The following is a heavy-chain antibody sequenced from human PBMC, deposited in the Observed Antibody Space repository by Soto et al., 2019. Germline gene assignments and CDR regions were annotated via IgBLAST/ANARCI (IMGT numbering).Heavy chain of an antibody. V-gene: IGHV1-46*01. D-gene: IGHD3-22*01. J-gene: IGHJ6*02. CDR3: ARDAHYDSSGYYDYYYYGMDV. Sequence: QGQLVQSGAEVKKPGASVKVSCKASGYTFTSYYMHWVRQAPGQGLEWMGIINPSGGSTSYAQKFQGGVTMTRETSTSRVYMELSSLRSEDTAVYYCARDAHYDSSGYYDYYYYGMDVWGQGTTVTVSS. CDR2: INPSGGST. CDR1: GYTFTSYY.